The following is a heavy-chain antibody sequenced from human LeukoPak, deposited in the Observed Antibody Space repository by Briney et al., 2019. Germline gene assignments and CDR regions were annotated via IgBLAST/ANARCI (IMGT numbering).Heavy chain of an antibody. CDR2: IIPIFGTA. CDR3: ARHGGILWFGELLPYYYYMDV. V-gene: IGHV1-69*13. CDR1: GPTFSSYA. Sequence: GASVKVSCKASGPTFSSYAISWVRQAPGQRLEWMGRIIPIFGTANYAQKFQGRVTIPADESTSTAYMELSSLRSEDTAVYYCARHGGILWFGELLPYYYYMDVWGKGTTVTVSS. D-gene: IGHD3-10*01. J-gene: IGHJ6*03.